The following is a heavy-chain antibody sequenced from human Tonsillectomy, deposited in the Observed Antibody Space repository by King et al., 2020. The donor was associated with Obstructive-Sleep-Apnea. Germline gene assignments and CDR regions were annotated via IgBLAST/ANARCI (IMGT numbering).Heavy chain of an antibody. D-gene: IGHD5-18*01. CDR1: AFAFSGYA. V-gene: IGHV3-23*04. CDR2: ISGSGATT. J-gene: IGHJ4*02. Sequence: EGQLVQSGGGLVQPGGSLRLSCAASAFAFSGYAMSWVRQAPGKGLEWVSGISGSGATTYYADSVKGRFTISRDNSKDTLYLQMNSLRAEDTAVYYCAKGSRGYNNPVFDYWGQGTLVTVSS. CDR3: AKGSRGYNNPVFDY.